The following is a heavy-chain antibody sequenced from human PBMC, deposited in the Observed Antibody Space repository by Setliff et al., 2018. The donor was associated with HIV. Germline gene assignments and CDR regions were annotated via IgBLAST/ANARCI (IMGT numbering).Heavy chain of an antibody. Sequence: PSETLSLTCAVYGRAFTGYFWTWIRHFPGKGLEWIGEINHSGITNYSPSLKSRVTISVDTSKNHFSLRLTSVTAADTAVYYCARGSPMVRGVITPFDYWGQGTLVTVSS. D-gene: IGHD3-10*01. CDR3: ARGSPMVRGVITPFDY. J-gene: IGHJ4*02. CDR2: INHSGIT. CDR1: GRAFTGYF. V-gene: IGHV4-34*01.